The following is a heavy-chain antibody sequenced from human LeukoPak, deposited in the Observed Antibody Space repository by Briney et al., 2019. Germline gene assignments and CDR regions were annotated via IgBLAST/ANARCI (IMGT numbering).Heavy chain of an antibody. Sequence: PGGSLRLSCAASGFTFDDYAMHWVRQAPGKGLEWVSGISWNSGSIGYADSVKGRFTISRDNVKNSLYLQMNSLRAEDTALYYCAKDRIAAAGSRLYYYGMDVWGQGTTVTVSS. CDR3: AKDRIAAAGSRLYYYGMDV. V-gene: IGHV3-9*01. CDR2: ISWNSGSI. J-gene: IGHJ6*02. CDR1: GFTFDDYA. D-gene: IGHD6-13*01.